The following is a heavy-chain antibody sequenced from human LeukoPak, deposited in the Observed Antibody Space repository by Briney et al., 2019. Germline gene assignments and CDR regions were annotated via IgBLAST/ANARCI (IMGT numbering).Heavy chain of an antibody. CDR1: GFTFNSYT. D-gene: IGHD5-18*01. V-gene: IGHV3-23*01. J-gene: IGHJ4*02. Sequence: TGGSLRLSCAVSGFTFNSYTMTWVRQAPGKGLEWVSAISGNRGSTYYADSVKGRFTISRDNAKNSLYLQMNSLRAEDTTVYYCARGPDTVWGPLWGQGTLVTVSS. CDR3: ARGPDTVWGPL. CDR2: ISGNRGST.